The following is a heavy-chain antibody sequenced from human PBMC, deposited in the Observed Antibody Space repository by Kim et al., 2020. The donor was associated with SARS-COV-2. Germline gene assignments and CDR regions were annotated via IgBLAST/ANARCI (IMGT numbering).Heavy chain of an antibody. CDR3: ARGRGYGGSSADFDY. V-gene: IGHV6-1*01. D-gene: IGHD2-15*01. Sequence: VHVRGRITINPDTSKNQFYLQLNSGTREDTAVYYCARGRGYGGSSADFDYWGQGTLVTVSS. J-gene: IGHJ4*02.